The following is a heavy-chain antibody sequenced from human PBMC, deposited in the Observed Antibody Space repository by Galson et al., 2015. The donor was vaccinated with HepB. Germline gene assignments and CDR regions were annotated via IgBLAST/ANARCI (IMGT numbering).Heavy chain of an antibody. Sequence: SLRLSCAASGFTFSNAWMSWVRQAPGKGLEWVGRIKSKTDGGTTDYAAPVKGRLTISRDDSKNTLYLQMNSLKTEDTAVYYCPGPYYDSSGYYYKDAFDIWGQGTMVTVSS. J-gene: IGHJ3*02. CDR3: PGPYYDSSGYYYKDAFDI. V-gene: IGHV3-15*01. CDR2: IKSKTDGGTT. D-gene: IGHD3-22*01. CDR1: GFTFSNAW.